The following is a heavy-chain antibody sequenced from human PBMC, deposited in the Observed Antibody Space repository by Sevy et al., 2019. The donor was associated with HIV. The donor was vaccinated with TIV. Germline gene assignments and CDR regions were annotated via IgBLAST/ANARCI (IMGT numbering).Heavy chain of an antibody. CDR2: IIPIFGTA. V-gene: IGHV1-69*06. CDR1: GGTFSSYA. Sequence: ASVKVSCKASGGTFSSYAISWVRQAPGQGLEWMGGIIPIFGTANYAQKFQGRVTITAGKSTSTAYMELGSLRSEDTAVYYCARGPGLPINMITFGGVYFDYWGQGTLVTVSS. CDR3: ARGPGLPINMITFGGVYFDY. D-gene: IGHD3-16*01. J-gene: IGHJ4*02.